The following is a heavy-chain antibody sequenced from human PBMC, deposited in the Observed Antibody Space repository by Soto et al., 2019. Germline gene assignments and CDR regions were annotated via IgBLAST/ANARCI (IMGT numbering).Heavy chain of an antibody. J-gene: IGHJ3*02. CDR3: ARDGGSGDDYGAHVAFDI. V-gene: IGHV4-30-4*01. CDR1: GGSISSGDYY. D-gene: IGHD4-17*01. Sequence: QVQLQESGPGLVKPSQTLSLTCTVSGGSISSGDYYWSWIRQPPGKGLEWIGYIYYSGSTYYNPSLKSRVTISVDTSKNQFSLKLSSVTAADTAVYYCARDGGSGDDYGAHVAFDIWGQGTMVTVSS. CDR2: IYYSGST.